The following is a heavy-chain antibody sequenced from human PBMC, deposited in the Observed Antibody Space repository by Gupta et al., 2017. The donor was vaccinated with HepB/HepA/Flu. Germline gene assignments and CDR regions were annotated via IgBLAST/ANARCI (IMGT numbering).Heavy chain of an antibody. V-gene: IGHV3-23*01. CDR1: GFTFSSYA. Sequence: EVQLLESGGGLVQPGGSLRLSCAASGFTFSSYAMSWVRQAPGKGLEWVSAISGSGGSTYYADSVKGRFTISRDNSKNTLYLQMNSLRAEDTAVYYCAKDPGNAPGLLHWFDPWGQGTLVTVSS. CDR2: ISGSGGST. J-gene: IGHJ5*02. CDR3: AKDPGNAPGLLHWFDP. D-gene: IGHD1-26*01.